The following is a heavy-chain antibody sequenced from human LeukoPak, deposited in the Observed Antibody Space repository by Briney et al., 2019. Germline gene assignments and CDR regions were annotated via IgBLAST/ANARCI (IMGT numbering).Heavy chain of an antibody. Sequence: SETLSLTCTVSGDSISSSSYYWGWIRQPPGKGLEWIGSIYYSGSTYYNPSLKSRVTISVDTSKNQFSLKLSSVTAADTAVYYCARLTAAAGKVFDYWGQGTLVTVSS. CDR3: ARLTAAAGKVFDY. D-gene: IGHD6-13*01. CDR1: GDSISSSSYY. J-gene: IGHJ4*02. CDR2: IYYSGST. V-gene: IGHV4-39*01.